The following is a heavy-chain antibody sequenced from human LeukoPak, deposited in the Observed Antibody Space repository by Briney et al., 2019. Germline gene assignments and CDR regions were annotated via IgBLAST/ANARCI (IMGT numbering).Heavy chain of an antibody. CDR2: ISGSGGST. V-gene: IGHV3-23*01. J-gene: IGHJ4*02. D-gene: IGHD4-17*01. Sequence: PGGSLRLSCAASGFTFSSYAMSWVRQAPGKGLEWVSAISGSGGSTYYADSVKGRFTISRDNAKNSLYLQMNSLRAEDTAVYYCARDPAGDSHFDYWGQGTLVTVSS. CDR3: ARDPAGDSHFDY. CDR1: GFTFSSYA.